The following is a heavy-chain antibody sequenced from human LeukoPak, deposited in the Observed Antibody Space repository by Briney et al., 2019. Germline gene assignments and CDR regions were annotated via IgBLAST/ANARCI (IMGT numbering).Heavy chain of an antibody. J-gene: IGHJ4*02. CDR1: GFTFSSYG. CDR2: ISYDGSNK. CDR3: AKDRGYYDSSGYYDY. D-gene: IGHD3-22*01. Sequence: GGSLRLSCAASGFTFSSYGMHWVRQAPGKGLEWVAVISYDGSNKYYADSVKGRFTISRDNSKNTLYLQMNSLRAEDTAVYYCAKDRGYYDSSGYYDYWGQGTLVTVSS. V-gene: IGHV3-30*18.